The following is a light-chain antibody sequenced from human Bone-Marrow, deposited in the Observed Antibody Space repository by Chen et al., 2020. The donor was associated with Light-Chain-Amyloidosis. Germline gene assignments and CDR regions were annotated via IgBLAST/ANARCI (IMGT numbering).Light chain of an antibody. CDR1: DFPTKY. CDR2: RDT. Sequence: SYELTQPPSESVTPEQTARLTGSGDDFPTKYAYWYQQKPGQAPVLVIHRDTERPSGISERFSGSSSGTTATLTISGVQAEDEADYHCQSADSSGTYEVIFGGGTKLTVL. V-gene: IGLV3-25*03. CDR3: QSADSSGTYEVI. J-gene: IGLJ2*01.